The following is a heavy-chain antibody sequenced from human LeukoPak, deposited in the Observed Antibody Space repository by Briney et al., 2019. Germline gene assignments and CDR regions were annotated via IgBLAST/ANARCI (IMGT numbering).Heavy chain of an antibody. CDR2: IYDNGETT. J-gene: IGHJ4*02. Sequence: GGSLRLSCAASGFTFSIYVMTSVRQAPGKWLGWFSAIYDNGETTYYADSVKGRLTVSRDNSKNTLHLQMNGLRVEDTAVYYCVKAGLNADIILNSWGQGTLVTVSS. CDR1: GFTFSIYV. V-gene: IGHV3-23*01. CDR3: VKAGLNADIILNS. D-gene: IGHD4-23*01.